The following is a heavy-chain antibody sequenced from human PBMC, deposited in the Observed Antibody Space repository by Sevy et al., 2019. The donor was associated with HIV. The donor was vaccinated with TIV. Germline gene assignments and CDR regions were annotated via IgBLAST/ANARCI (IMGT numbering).Heavy chain of an antibody. CDR1: GFTLSSYS. Sequence: GGSLRLSCAVSGFTLSSYSMNWVRQAPGKGLEWISHISSSSVTTYYADSVKGRFTISRDNAKNSLFLQMNTLRDEDTAVYYCARPAYSHYYFGYWGQGTLVTGSS. V-gene: IGHV3-48*02. CDR3: ARPAYSHYYFGY. D-gene: IGHD1-26*01. CDR2: ISSSSVTT. J-gene: IGHJ4*02.